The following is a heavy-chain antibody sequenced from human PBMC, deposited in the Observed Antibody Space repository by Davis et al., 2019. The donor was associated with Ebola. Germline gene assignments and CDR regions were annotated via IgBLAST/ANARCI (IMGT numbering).Heavy chain of an antibody. D-gene: IGHD3-10*01. V-gene: IGHV3-48*01. CDR1: GFAFSSYW. Sequence: PGGSLRLSCAASGFAFSSYWMSWVRQAPGKGLEWVSYISSSGSTIYYADSVKGRFTISRDNSKNTLYLQMNSLRAEDTAVYYCAKSPRYYGSGSYWGYYYYMDVWGKGTTVTVSS. J-gene: IGHJ6*03. CDR3: AKSPRYYGSGSYWGYYYYMDV. CDR2: ISSSGSTI.